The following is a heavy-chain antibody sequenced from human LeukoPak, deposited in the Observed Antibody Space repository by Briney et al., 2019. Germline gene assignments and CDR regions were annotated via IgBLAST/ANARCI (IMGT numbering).Heavy chain of an antibody. Sequence: TGRSLRLSCAASGFTFDDYTMHWVRQVPGRGLEWLSLISGDGSTTYYADSVKGQFTVSRDNSKNSLYLQMHTLSTEDTALYYCAKDGSPLTSYFDSWGQGTLVTVSS. J-gene: IGHJ4*02. D-gene: IGHD3-9*01. CDR3: AKDGSPLTSYFDS. CDR1: GFTFDDYT. CDR2: ISGDGSTT. V-gene: IGHV3-43*01.